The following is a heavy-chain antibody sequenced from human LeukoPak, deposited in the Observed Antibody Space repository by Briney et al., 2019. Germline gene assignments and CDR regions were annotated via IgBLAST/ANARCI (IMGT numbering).Heavy chain of an antibody. CDR3: ASPSSRVGYKYVPGAFDI. J-gene: IGHJ3*02. Sequence: SVKVSYKASGGTFSSYAISWVRQAPGQGLEWMGGIIPIFGTANYAQKFQGRVTITTDESTSTAYMELSSLRSEDTAVYYCASPSSRVGYKYVPGAFDIWGQGTMVTVSS. V-gene: IGHV1-69*05. D-gene: IGHD2-2*01. CDR1: GGTFSSYA. CDR2: IIPIFGTA.